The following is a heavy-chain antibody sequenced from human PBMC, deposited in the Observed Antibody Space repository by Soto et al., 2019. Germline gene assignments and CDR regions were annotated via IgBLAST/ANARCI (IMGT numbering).Heavy chain of an antibody. CDR2: ISAYNGNT. CDR1: GYTFTSYG. Sequence: ASVKVSCKASGYTFTSYGISWVRQAPGQGLEWMGWISAYNGNTNYAQKLQGRVTMTTDTSTSTAYMELRSLRSDDTAVYYCARGSPPPLGCSGGSCQSFGYYYYYGMDVWGQGTKVTVSS. D-gene: IGHD2-15*01. CDR3: ARGSPPPLGCSGGSCQSFGYYYYYGMDV. V-gene: IGHV1-18*01. J-gene: IGHJ6*02.